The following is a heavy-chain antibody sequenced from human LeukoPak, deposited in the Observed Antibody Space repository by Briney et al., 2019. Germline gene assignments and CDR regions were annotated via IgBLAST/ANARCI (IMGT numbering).Heavy chain of an antibody. J-gene: IGHJ3*02. CDR2: ISGSGGST. CDR3: ARSPYSESYHGDAFDI. D-gene: IGHD1-26*01. Sequence: GGSLRLSCAASGFTFSIYGMSGVRQAPGKGLEGFSAISGSGGSTHYADSVKGRFTISRDNSKNTLYLQMNSLRAEDTALYYCARSPYSESYHGDAFDIWGRGTMVTVSS. V-gene: IGHV3-23*01. CDR1: GFTFSIYG.